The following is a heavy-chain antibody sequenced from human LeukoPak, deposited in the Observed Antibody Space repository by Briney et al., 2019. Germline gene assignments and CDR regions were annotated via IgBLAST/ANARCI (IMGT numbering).Heavy chain of an antibody. D-gene: IGHD3-9*01. CDR1: GGSFSGYY. CDR2: INHSGST. Sequence: SETLSLTCAVYGGSFSGYYWSWIRQPPGKGLEWIREINHSGSTNYNPSPKSRVTISVDTSKNQFSLKLSSVTAADTAVHYCARRHDILTGYYKGGRLFDYWGQGTLVTVSS. J-gene: IGHJ4*02. CDR3: ARRHDILTGYYKGGRLFDY. V-gene: IGHV4-34*01.